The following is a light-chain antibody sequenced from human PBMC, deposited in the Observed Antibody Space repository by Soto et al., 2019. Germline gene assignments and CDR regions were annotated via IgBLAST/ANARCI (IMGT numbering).Light chain of an antibody. J-gene: IGLJ2*01. V-gene: IGLV7-43*01. CDR3: LLYYGGAQVV. Sequence: QTVVTQEPSLTVSPGGTVTLTCASSTGAVTSGYSPSWFQQKPGQAPRALIYITSNRHSWTPARFSGSLLGGKAALTLSGVQPEDEAEYYCLLYYGGAQVVFGGGTKLTVL. CDR2: ITS. CDR1: TGAVTSGYS.